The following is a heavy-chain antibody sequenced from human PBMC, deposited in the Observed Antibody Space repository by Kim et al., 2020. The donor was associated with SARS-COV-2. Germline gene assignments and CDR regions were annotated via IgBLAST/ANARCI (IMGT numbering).Heavy chain of an antibody. J-gene: IGHJ6*02. Sequence: GGSLRLSCAASGFTFSSYAMSWVRQAPGKGLEWVSVIYSGGSSTYYADSVKGRFTISRDNSKNTLYLQMNSLRAEDTAVYYCAKEESSPNLYSSSWPNYYSTGMDAWGQGTT. V-gene: IGHV3-23*03. CDR2: IYSGGSST. D-gene: IGHD6-13*01. CDR3: AKEESSPNLYSSSWPNYYSTGMDA. CDR1: GFTFSSYA.